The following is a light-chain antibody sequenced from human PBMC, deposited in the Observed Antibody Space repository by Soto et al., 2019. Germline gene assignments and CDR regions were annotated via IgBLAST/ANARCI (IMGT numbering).Light chain of an antibody. V-gene: IGKV3-15*01. J-gene: IGKJ5*01. CDR1: QSVSSN. CDR3: QWYNNGTSVT. CDR2: GAS. Sequence: EIVMTQSPATLSVTQGERATLSCRASQSVSSNLAWYQQKPGQAPRLLIYGASTRATGIPARFSGSGSGTEFTLTISSLRSEDFAVYYYQWYNNGTSVTFGQGTRLEV.